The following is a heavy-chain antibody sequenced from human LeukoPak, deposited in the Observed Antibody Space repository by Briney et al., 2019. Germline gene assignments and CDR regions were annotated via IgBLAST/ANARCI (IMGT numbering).Heavy chain of an antibody. Sequence: PGGSLRLSCVASGFTFTSYAMSWVRQAPGKGLEWVSTISGSGGSTYSADSVKGRFTVSRDNSKNTLYLQMNSLRAEDTAVYHCARVWMGYYFDYWGQGTLVTVSS. CDR2: ISGSGGST. J-gene: IGHJ4*02. D-gene: IGHD1-26*01. CDR1: GFTFTSYA. V-gene: IGHV3-23*01. CDR3: ARVWMGYYFDY.